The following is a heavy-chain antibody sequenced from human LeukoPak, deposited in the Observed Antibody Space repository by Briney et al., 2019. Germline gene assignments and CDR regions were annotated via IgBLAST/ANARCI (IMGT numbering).Heavy chain of an antibody. CDR1: GGSISSSSYY. V-gene: IGHV4-39*01. J-gene: IGHJ4*02. D-gene: IGHD3-22*01. CDR2: IYYSGST. Sequence: SETLSLTCTVSGGSISSSSYYWGWIRQPPGKGLEWIGSIYYSGSTYYSPSLKSRVTISEDTSKNQFSLKLSSVTAADTAVYYCAIGGYYYDSSGYYYPVEFDYWGQGTLVTVSS. CDR3: AIGGYYYDSSGYYYPVEFDY.